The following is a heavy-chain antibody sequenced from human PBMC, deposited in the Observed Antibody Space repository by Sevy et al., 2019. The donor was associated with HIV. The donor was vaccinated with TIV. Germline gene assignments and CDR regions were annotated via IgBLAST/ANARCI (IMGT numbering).Heavy chain of an antibody. D-gene: IGHD4-17*01. CDR3: AKLVGDYARHAFDI. V-gene: IGHV3-30*18. CDR1: GFTFSSYG. J-gene: IGHJ3*02. CDR2: ISYDGSNK. Sequence: GGSLRLSCAASGFTFSSYGMHWVRQAPGKGLEWVAVISYDGSNKYYADSVKGRFTISRDNSKNTLYLQMNSLRAEDTAVYYCAKLVGDYARHAFDIWGQGTMVTVSS.